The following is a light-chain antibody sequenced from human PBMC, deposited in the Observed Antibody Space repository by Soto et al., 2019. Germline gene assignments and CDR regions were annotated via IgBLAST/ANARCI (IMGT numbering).Light chain of an antibody. J-gene: IGKJ5*01. Sequence: EMLMTQSPLTLPVTPGEPASISCRSSQSLLYNNTYNYLDWYVQKPGQSPQLLIYFGSNRAPGVPDRFSGSGSGTDFTLKIKRVEAEDVGTYYCRQDRKILTFGQGRRLEIK. CDR2: FGS. V-gene: IGKV2-28*01. CDR1: QSLLYNNTYNY. CDR3: RQDRKILT.